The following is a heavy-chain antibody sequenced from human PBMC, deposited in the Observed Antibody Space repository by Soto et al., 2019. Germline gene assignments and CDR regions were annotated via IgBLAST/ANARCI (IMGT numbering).Heavy chain of an antibody. D-gene: IGHD2-21*01. J-gene: IGHJ4*02. CDR3: ARADFGDRGLAFDS. CDR2: IYYTGSA. Sequence: QVQLLESGPGLVKTSQTLSLTCSVSGGSTGSGGYYWSWVRQHPGKGREWIGYIYYTGSAYYSPSLKSRVSISVDTSKNQFSLILDAVTVADTAVYYCARADFGDRGLAFDSWGQGILVTVSS. V-gene: IGHV4-31*03. CDR1: GGSTGSGGYY.